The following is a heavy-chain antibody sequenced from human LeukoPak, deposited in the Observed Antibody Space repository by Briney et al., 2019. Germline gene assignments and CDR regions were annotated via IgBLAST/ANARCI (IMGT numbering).Heavy chain of an antibody. CDR1: GFSLSTSGMC. CDR2: IDWDDDK. Sequence: SGPTLVKPTQTLTLTCTISGFSLSTSGMCVSWIRQPPGKALERLARIDWDDDKYYSTSLETRLTISKDTSKNQVVLTMTNMDPVDTATYYCARIRYSSGWYAFDIWGQGTMVTVSS. J-gene: IGHJ3*02. D-gene: IGHD6-19*01. V-gene: IGHV2-70*11. CDR3: ARIRYSSGWYAFDI.